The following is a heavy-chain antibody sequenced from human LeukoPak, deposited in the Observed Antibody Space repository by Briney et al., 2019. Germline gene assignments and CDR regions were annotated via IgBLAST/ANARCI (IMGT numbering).Heavy chain of an antibody. D-gene: IGHD2-2*01. CDR3: ARDARHRYCSSTSCYRGWFDP. V-gene: IGHV1-69*01. J-gene: IGHJ5*02. CDR1: EGTFSSYA. Sequence: SVKVSCKASEGTFSSYAISWVRQAPGQGLEWMGGIIPIFGTANYAQKFQGRVTITADESTSTAYMELSSLRSEDTAVYYCARDARHRYCSSTSCYRGWFDPWGQGTLVTVSS. CDR2: IIPIFGTA.